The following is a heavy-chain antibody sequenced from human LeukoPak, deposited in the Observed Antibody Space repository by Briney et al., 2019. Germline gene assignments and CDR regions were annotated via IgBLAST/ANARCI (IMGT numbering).Heavy chain of an antibody. V-gene: IGHV3-21*01. Sequence: PGGSLRLSCAASGFTFSSYSMNWVRQAPGKGLEWVSSISSSSSYIYYADSVKGRFTISRDNAKNSLYLQMNSLRAEDTAVYYCARAVYGSGWYGGFDYWGQGTLVTVSS. CDR2: ISSSSSYI. CDR1: GFTFSSYS. J-gene: IGHJ4*02. D-gene: IGHD6-19*01. CDR3: ARAVYGSGWYGGFDY.